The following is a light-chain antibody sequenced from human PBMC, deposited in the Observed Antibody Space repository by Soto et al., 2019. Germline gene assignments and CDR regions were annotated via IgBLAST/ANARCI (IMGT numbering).Light chain of an antibody. CDR3: QQYDRIPGFT. CDR2: GAS. CDR1: QIIGSAY. Sequence: ETTLTQSPDTLSLSPGEGATLSCRASQIIGSAYLAWYQQKPGQAPRLLIFGASTRATGTPHRFSGSGSGTDFTLTISALESEDVGVYYCQQYDRIPGFTFGGGTKVEI. V-gene: IGKV3-20*01. J-gene: IGKJ4*01.